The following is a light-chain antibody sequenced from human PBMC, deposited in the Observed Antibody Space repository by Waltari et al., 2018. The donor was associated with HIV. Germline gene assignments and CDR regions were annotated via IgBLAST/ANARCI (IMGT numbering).Light chain of an antibody. J-gene: IGLJ2*01. CDR2: KDS. Sequence: SYELTQPPSVSVSPGQTARITCPGTAFPQNYASCYQQKPGHAPLLLIYKDSGRPSGIPERFSGSSSGTTATLTISGVQAEDEADYYCQSADSTNTLVVFGGGTKLTVL. CDR1: AFPQNY. V-gene: IGLV3-25*03. CDR3: QSADSTNTLVV.